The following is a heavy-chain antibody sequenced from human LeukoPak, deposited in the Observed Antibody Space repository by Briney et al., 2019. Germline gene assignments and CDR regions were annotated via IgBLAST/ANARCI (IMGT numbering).Heavy chain of an antibody. Sequence: PSETLSLTCAVSGYSISSGYYWGWIRQPPGKGLEWIGSIYHSGSTYYNPSLKSRVTISVDTSKNQFSLKLSSVTAAGTAVYYCARLDYGDYPYYYYYMDVWGKGTTVTVSS. D-gene: IGHD4-17*01. V-gene: IGHV4-38-2*01. CDR2: IYHSGST. J-gene: IGHJ6*03. CDR3: ARLDYGDYPYYYYYMDV. CDR1: GYSISSGYY.